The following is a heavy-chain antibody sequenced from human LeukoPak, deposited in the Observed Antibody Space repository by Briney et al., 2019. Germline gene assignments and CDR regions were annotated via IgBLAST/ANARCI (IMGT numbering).Heavy chain of an antibody. CDR3: ARDSYGP. V-gene: IGHV3-23*01. CDR1: GFIFSSFG. Sequence: GGSLRLSCAASGFIFSSFGMSWVRQAPGKGLEWVSAVSGSGGSTYYADSVRGRFTISRDNAKNSLYLQMNSLRDEDTAVYYCARDSYGPWGQGTLVTVSS. D-gene: IGHD2-21*01. CDR2: VSGSGGST. J-gene: IGHJ5*02.